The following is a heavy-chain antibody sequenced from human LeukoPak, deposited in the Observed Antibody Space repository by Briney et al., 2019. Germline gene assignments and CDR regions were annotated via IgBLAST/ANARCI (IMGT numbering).Heavy chain of an antibody. V-gene: IGHV4-4*09. Sequence: PSETLSLTCTVSGASIPSSYYWSWIRQPPGKGLECIGYISASGNTNYNPSLKSQVTISVDTSKSQFSLNLSSVTAADTAIYYCARLTGGGSYWGYFDYWGQGNLVTVSS. CDR2: ISASGNT. CDR1: GASIPSSYY. CDR3: ARLTGGGSYWGYFDY. D-gene: IGHD1-26*01. J-gene: IGHJ4*02.